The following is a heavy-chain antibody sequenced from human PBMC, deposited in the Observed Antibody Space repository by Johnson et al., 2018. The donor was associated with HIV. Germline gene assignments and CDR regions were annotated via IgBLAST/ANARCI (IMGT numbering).Heavy chain of an antibody. CDR1: GFSFSTYG. D-gene: IGHD5-24*01. Sequence: VQLVESGGDVVQPGRSLRLSCAASGFSFSTYGMHWVRQAPGKGLEWVANIWYDGINKYYADSVKGRFTISRDNSKNTLYLQMNSLRPEDTAVYYCARGPATITCLGLLFALDVWAQGTMVIVSS. V-gene: IGHV3-33*01. CDR3: ARGPATITCLGLLFALDV. J-gene: IGHJ3*01. CDR2: IWYDGINK.